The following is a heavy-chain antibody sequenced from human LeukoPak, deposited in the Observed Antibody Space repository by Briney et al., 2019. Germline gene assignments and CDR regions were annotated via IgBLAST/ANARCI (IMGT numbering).Heavy chain of an antibody. D-gene: IGHD3-9*01. CDR3: ARGLGYYDILTGYYRSYFDY. Sequence: ASVKVSCKASGYTFTGYYMHWVRQAPGQGLEWMGWINPNSGGTNYAQKFQGWVTMTRDTSISTAYMELSRLRSDDTAVYYCARGLGYYDILTGYYRSYFDYWGQGTLVTVSS. CDR1: GYTFTGYY. J-gene: IGHJ4*02. V-gene: IGHV1-2*04. CDR2: INPNSGGT.